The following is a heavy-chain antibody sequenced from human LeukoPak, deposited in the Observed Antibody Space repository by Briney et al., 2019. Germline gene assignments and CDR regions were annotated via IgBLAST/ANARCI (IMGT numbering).Heavy chain of an antibody. J-gene: IGHJ5*02. CDR3: AKEPRSIAAAVGWFDP. CDR2: ISGSGGST. Sequence: SGGSLRLSCAASGFTFSSYAMSWVRQAPGKGLEWVSGISGSGGSTYYADSVKGRFTISRDNSKNTLYLQMNSLRAEDTAVYYCAKEPRSIAAAVGWFDPWGQGTLVTVSS. V-gene: IGHV3-23*01. D-gene: IGHD6-13*01. CDR1: GFTFSSYA.